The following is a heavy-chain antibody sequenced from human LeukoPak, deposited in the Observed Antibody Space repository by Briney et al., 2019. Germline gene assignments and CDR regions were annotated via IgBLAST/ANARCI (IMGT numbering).Heavy chain of an antibody. CDR2: IHPEGNEK. CDR3: ARGDAFSGDH. V-gene: IGHV3-7*04. J-gene: IGHJ4*02. CDR1: GFTFSNFW. Sequence: GGSLRLSCAVSGFTFSNFWMSWFRQAPGRGLEWVANIHPEGNEKYHVESVKGRFTISRDNAKNSLFLQMNGLRVEDTAVDCCARGDAFSGDHWGQGTLVTVSS.